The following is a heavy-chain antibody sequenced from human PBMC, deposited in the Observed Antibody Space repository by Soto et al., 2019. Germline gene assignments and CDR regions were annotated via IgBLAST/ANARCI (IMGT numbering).Heavy chain of an antibody. CDR1: GYSFTSYW. Sequence: GESLKISCKGSGYSFTSYWIGWVRQMPGKGLEWMGIIYPGDSDTRYSPSFQGQVTISADKSISTAYLQWSSLKASDTAMYYCARRLRYYDILTGYRPPYYYYYGMDVWGQGTTVTVSS. CDR3: ARRLRYYDILTGYRPPYYYYYGMDV. V-gene: IGHV5-51*01. J-gene: IGHJ6*02. D-gene: IGHD3-9*01. CDR2: IYPGDSDT.